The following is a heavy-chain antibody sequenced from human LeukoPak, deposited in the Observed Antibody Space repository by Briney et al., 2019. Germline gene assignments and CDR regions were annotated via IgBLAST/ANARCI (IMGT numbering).Heavy chain of an antibody. J-gene: IGHJ4*02. V-gene: IGHV3-64*01. D-gene: IGHD6-19*01. CDR1: GFTFSSYA. Sequence: GGSLRLSCAASGFTFSSYAMHWVRQAPGKGLEYVPAISSNGGSTYYANSVKGRFTISRDNSKNTLYLQMGSLRAEDMAVYYCARAVSSVAGTYYFDYWGQGTLVTVSS. CDR2: ISSNGGST. CDR3: ARAVSSVAGTYYFDY.